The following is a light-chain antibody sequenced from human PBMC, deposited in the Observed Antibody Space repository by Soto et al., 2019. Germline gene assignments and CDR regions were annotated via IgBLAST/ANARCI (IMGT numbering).Light chain of an antibody. CDR2: AAS. J-gene: IGKJ1*01. Sequence: DIQMTQSPFSLSASVADRLTITSRTSQSISSDLNWYQQKAGKAPKLLIYAASSLQSGVPLRFSGSGSGTDFTLTISSLQPEDFATYYCQQSYSTPWTFGQGTKVDI. V-gene: IGKV1-39*01. CDR3: QQSYSTPWT. CDR1: QSISSD.